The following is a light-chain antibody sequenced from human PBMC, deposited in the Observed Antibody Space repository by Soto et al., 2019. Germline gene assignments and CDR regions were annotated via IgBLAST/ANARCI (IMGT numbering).Light chain of an antibody. CDR2: GNS. V-gene: IGLV1-40*01. Sequence: QSVLTQPPSVSGAPGQRVIISCTGSSSNIGAGYDVHWYQQLPGTAPKLLIYGNSNRPSGVPDRFSGSKSGTSASLAITGLQAEDEADYYCQSYDSSLSAIFGGGTKLTVL. CDR3: QSYDSSLSAI. CDR1: SSNIGAGYD. J-gene: IGLJ2*01.